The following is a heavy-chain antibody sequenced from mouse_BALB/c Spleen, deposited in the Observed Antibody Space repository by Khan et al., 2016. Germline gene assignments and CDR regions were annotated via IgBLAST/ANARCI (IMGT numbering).Heavy chain of an antibody. CDR1: GFNFTDAW. Sequence: EVQLQESGGGLVQPGGSMKLSCAASGFNFTDAWMDWVRQSPEKGLEWVAEVRSKAYNHATYYNESVNGRFTISRDDSKHSVYLQMNNLRPEDIGIYYCIHDGYPFVYWGQGTLVTVSA. J-gene: IGHJ3*01. D-gene: IGHD2-3*01. CDR2: VRSKAYNHAT. V-gene: IGHV6-6*01. CDR3: IHDGYPFVY.